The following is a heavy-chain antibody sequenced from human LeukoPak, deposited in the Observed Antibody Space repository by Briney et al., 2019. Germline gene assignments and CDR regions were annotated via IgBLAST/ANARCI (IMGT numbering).Heavy chain of an antibody. CDR2: IYYSGST. V-gene: IGHV4-59*01. D-gene: IGHD2-2*01. Sequence: SETLSLTCTVSGGSISSYYWSWIRQPPGKGLEWIGYIYYSGSTNYNPSLKSRVTISVDTSKNQFSLKLSSVTAADTAVYYCARHKRNCSSTSCYRNWFDPWGQGTLVTVSS. CDR3: ARHKRNCSSTSCYRNWFDP. CDR1: GGSISSYY. J-gene: IGHJ5*02.